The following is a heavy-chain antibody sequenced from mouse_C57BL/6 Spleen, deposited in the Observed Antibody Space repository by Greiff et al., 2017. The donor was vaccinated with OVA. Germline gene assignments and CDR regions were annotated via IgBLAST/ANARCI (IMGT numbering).Heavy chain of an antibody. Sequence: QVQLQQPGAELVKPGASVKLSCKASGYTFTSYWMQWVKQRPGQGLEWIGEIDPSDIYTNYNQKFKGKATLTVDTSSSTAYMQLSSLTSEDSAVYYCAKTAQATDYYAMDYWGQGTSVTVSS. CDR1: GYTFTSYW. V-gene: IGHV1-50*01. CDR2: IDPSDIYT. D-gene: IGHD3-2*02. J-gene: IGHJ4*01. CDR3: AKTAQATDYYAMDY.